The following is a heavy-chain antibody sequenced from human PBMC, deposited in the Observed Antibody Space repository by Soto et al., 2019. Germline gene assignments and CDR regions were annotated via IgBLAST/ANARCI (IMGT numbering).Heavy chain of an antibody. CDR1: GGSISSGGYY. CDR2: IYYSGST. J-gene: IGHJ3*02. V-gene: IGHV4-31*03. D-gene: IGHD3-9*01. CDR3: AREGANYDILTGYYLSDAFDI. Sequence: QVQLQESGPGLVKPSQTLSLTCTVSGGSISSGGYYWSWIRQHPGKGLEWIGYIYYSGSTYYNPYLKGRVTILVDTSKNQFSLKLSSVTAADTAVYYCAREGANYDILTGYYLSDAFDIWGQGTMVTVSS.